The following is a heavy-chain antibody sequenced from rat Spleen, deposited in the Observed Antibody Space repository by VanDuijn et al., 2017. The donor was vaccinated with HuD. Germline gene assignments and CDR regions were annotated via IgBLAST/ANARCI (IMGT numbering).Heavy chain of an antibody. Sequence: EVQLVESGGGLVQPGRSLKLSCAASGFTFSSYDMAWVCQGPTKGLEWVTSLSTGGGNTYYRDSVKGRFTIYRDNAKSTLYLQMDSLRSADPATYYCARQETSGYSNWFTYWGQGTLVTVSS. CDR1: GFTFSSYD. J-gene: IGHJ3*01. D-gene: IGHD4-3*01. CDR3: ARQETSGYSNWFTY. CDR2: LSTGGGNT. V-gene: IGHV5-25*01.